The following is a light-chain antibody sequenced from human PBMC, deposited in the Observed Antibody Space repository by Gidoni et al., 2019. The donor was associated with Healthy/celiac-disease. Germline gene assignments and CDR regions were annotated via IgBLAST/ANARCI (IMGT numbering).Light chain of an antibody. J-gene: IGLJ2*01. CDR1: SSNIGNNY. CDR2: DNN. V-gene: IGLV1-51*01. CDR3: GTWDSSLSAGPVV. Sequence: QSVLTQPPSVSAAPGQKVTISCSGSSSNIGNNYVSWYQQLPGTAPKLLIYDNNTRPSGLPDRFSGSKSGTSATLGITGLQTGDEADYYCGTWDSSLSAGPVVFGGGTKLTVL.